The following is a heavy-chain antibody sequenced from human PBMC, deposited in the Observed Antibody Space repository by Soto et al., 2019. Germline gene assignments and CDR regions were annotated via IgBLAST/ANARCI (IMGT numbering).Heavy chain of an antibody. CDR2: IDAGDSET. CDR1: GYSFTSYW. D-gene: IGHD2-2*01. J-gene: IGHJ5*02. CDR3: ARPREASADHNGFDP. V-gene: IGHV5-10-1*01. Sequence: GESLKISCRGSGYSFTSYWISWVRQMPGTGLEWMGRIDAGDSETSYSPSFHGHVTISIQKSINTVYLEWSSLKASDTAIYYCARPREASADHNGFDPWGQGTLVTVSS.